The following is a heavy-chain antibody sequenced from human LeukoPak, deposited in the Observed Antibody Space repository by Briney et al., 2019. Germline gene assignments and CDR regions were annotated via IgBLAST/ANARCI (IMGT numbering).Heavy chain of an antibody. D-gene: IGHD6-25*01. Sequence: PGGSLRLSCAASGFTFDDYAMHWVRQAPAKVLEWVSLISWDGGSTYYADSVKGRCTTSRDNSKNSLYLQMNSLRAEDTAMYYCAKTSGYEALYYFDYWGQGTLVTVSS. CDR3: AKTSGYEALYYFDY. CDR1: GFTFDDYA. J-gene: IGHJ4*02. CDR2: ISWDGGST. V-gene: IGHV3-43D*03.